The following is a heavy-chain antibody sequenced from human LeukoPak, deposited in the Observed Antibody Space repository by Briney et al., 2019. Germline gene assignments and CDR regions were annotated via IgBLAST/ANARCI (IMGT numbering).Heavy chain of an antibody. CDR1: GDSLSSSTCN. V-gene: IGHV4-30-2*01. Sequence: SQTLSLTCKVSGDSLSSSTCNWSWIRQPPGKGLEWIGYISQSGNSYFTPSLKSRATISIDRSKNHFSLTLISVTAADTAVYYCARLVVRGGEYFDYWGQGTLVTVSS. D-gene: IGHD3-10*01. J-gene: IGHJ4*02. CDR3: ARLVVRGGEYFDY. CDR2: ISQSGNS.